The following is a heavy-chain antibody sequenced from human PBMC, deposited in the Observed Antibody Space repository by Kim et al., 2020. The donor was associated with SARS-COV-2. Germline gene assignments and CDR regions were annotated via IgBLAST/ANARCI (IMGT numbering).Heavy chain of an antibody. CDR3: AMTKYSSGWQNWYFDL. Sequence: SETLSLTCTVSGGSISSYYWSWIRQPPGKGLEWIGYIYYSGSTNYNPSLKSRVTISVDTSKNQFSLKLSSVTAADTAVYYCAMTKYSSGWQNWYFDLWGRGTLVTVSS. D-gene: IGHD6-19*01. CDR1: GGSISSYY. V-gene: IGHV4-59*13. J-gene: IGHJ2*01. CDR2: IYYSGST.